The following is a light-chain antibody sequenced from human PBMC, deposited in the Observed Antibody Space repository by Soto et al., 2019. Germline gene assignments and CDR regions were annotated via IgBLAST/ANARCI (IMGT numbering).Light chain of an antibody. CDR3: SSYTSSSALV. J-gene: IGLJ1*01. Sequence: QSALTQPASVSGSPGQSITISCTGTSSDVGGYNYVSWYQHHPGKAPKLMIYEVSNRPSGVSHRFSGSKSGNTASLTISGLQAEDEAGYFCSSYTSSSALVFGTGT. V-gene: IGLV2-14*01. CDR2: EVS. CDR1: SSDVGGYNY.